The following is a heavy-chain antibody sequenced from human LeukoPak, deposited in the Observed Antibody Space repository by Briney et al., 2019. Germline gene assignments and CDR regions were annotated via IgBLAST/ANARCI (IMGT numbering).Heavy chain of an antibody. CDR3: ARSNGLRYFDR. D-gene: IGHD4-11*01. CDR1: GFTFSTSA. Sequence: GGSLRLSCATSGFTFSTSAMNWIRQAPGKGLEWLAYFGSTGTIHYADSLRGRFTISRDNAEMSLFLQMNSLRVDDTAVYYCARSNGLRYFDRWGQGTLVTVSS. V-gene: IGHV3-48*03. CDR2: FGSTGTI. J-gene: IGHJ4*02.